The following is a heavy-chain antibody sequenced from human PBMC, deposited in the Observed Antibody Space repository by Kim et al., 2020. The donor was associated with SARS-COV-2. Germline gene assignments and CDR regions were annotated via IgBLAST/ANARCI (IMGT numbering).Heavy chain of an antibody. D-gene: IGHD2-2*01. CDR3: AKDIRSRDGYNLFDY. Sequence: GGSLRLSCAASGFTFSSYAMSWVRQAPGKGLEWVSAISGSGGSTYYADSVKGRFTISRDNSKNTLYLQMNSLRAEDTAVYYCAKDIRSRDGYNLFDYWGQGTLVTVSS. CDR1: GFTFSSYA. J-gene: IGHJ4*02. V-gene: IGHV3-23*01. CDR2: ISGSGGST.